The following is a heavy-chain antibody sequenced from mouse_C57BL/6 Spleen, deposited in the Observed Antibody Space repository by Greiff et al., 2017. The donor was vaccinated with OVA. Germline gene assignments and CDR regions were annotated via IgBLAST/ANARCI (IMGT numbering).Heavy chain of an antibody. V-gene: IGHV1-26*01. CDR2: INPNNGGT. Sequence: VQLQQSGPELVKPGASVKISCKASGYTFTDYYMNWVKQSHGKSLEWIGDINPNNGGTSYNQKFKGKATLTVDKSSSTAYMELRSLTSEDSAVYYCASGSREYYYAMDYWGQGTSVTVSS. CDR1: GYTFTDYY. CDR3: ASGSREYYYAMDY. J-gene: IGHJ4*01.